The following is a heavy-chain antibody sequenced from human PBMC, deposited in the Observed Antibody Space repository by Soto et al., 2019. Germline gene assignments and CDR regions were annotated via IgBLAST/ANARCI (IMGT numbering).Heavy chain of an antibody. J-gene: IGHJ4*02. Sequence: QVQLVQSGAEVTKPGSSVKVSCKASGGTFSSYAISWVRQAPGQGLEWMGGIIPIFGTANYAQKFQGRVTFTDDESTSTAYMELSSLRSEDTAVYYCARHERGYSYAPAEDYWGQGTLVTVSS. CDR1: GGTFSSYA. CDR2: IIPIFGTA. V-gene: IGHV1-69*12. CDR3: ARHERGYSYAPAEDY. D-gene: IGHD5-18*01.